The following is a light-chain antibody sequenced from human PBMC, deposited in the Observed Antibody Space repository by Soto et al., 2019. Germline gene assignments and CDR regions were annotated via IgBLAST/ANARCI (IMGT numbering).Light chain of an antibody. J-gene: IGKJ1*01. CDR3: QHYNRYSEA. Sequence: DIQMTQSPSTLSASLGDRVTITCRASQTISSWLVWYQKKPGKAPKLLIYKASTLKSGVPSRFSGSGSGTEFTLTISSLQPDDFATYYCQHYNRYSEAFGQGTKV. CDR1: QTISSW. V-gene: IGKV1-5*03. CDR2: KAS.